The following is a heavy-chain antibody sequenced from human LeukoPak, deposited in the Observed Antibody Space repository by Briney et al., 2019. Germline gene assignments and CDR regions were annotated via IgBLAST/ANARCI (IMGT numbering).Heavy chain of an antibody. J-gene: IGHJ6*02. CDR2: IYYDGSKK. D-gene: IGHD2-15*01. CDR3: ARPYCSGGSCYIGMDV. V-gene: IGHV3-30-3*01. Sequence: GGSLRLSRAASGFTLSSYAMHWVRQAPGKGVEGVAVIYYDGSKKYTAHSVKGRFTISRDNSKNTLYLQMNSLRAEDTAVYYCARPYCSGGSCYIGMDVWGQGTTVTVSS. CDR1: GFTLSSYA.